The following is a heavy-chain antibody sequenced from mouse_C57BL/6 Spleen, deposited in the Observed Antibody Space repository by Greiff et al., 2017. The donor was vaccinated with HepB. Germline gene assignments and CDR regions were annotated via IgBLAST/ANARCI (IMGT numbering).Heavy chain of an antibody. CDR3: TLPYYSNYDWYFDV. V-gene: IGHV6-6*01. CDR2: IRNKANNHAT. J-gene: IGHJ1*03. CDR1: GFTFSDAW. D-gene: IGHD2-5*01. Sequence: EVKLVESGGGLVQPGGSMKLSCAASGFTFSDAWMDWVRQSPEKGLEWVAEIRNKANNHATYYAESVKGRFTISRDDSKSSVYLQMNSLRAEDTGIYYCTLPYYSNYDWYFDVWGTGTTVTVSS.